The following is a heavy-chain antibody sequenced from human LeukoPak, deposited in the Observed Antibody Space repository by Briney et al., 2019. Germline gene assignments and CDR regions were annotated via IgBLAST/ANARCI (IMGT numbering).Heavy chain of an antibody. Sequence: GGSLRLSCAASGFTFSSYGMSWVRQAPGKGLEWVSAISGSGGSTYYADSMKGRFTISRDNSKNTLYLQMNNLRPEDTAVYYCAKSGKILGYWGQGTLVTVSS. J-gene: IGHJ4*02. CDR2: ISGSGGST. D-gene: IGHD2-2*03. CDR3: AKSGKILGY. V-gene: IGHV3-23*01. CDR1: GFTFSSYG.